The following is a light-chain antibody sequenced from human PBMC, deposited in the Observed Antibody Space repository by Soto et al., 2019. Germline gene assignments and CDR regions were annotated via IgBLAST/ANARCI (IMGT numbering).Light chain of an antibody. J-gene: IGLJ2*01. CDR2: VNSDGSH. Sequence: QSVLTQSPSASASLGASVKLTCTRSSWHSSYAIEWHQQQPEKGPRYLMKVNSDGSHSKGDGIPDRFSGSSSGAERYLTVSSLQSEDEADYYCQTWGTGIRVVFGGGTKLTVL. CDR3: QTWGTGIRVV. V-gene: IGLV4-69*01. CDR1: SWHSSYA.